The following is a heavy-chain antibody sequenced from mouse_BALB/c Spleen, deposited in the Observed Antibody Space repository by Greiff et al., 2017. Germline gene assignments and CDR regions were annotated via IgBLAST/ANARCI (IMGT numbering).Heavy chain of an antibody. J-gene: IGHJ4*01. CDR3: ARTGNYYGSSYERAMDY. V-gene: IGHV1-69*02. Sequence: QVHVKQPGAELVKPGASVKLSCKASGYTFTSYWMHWVKQRPGQGLEWIGEIDPSDSYTNYNQKFKGKATLTVDKSSSTAYMQLSSLTSEDSAVYYCARTGNYYGSSYERAMDYWGQGTSVTVSS. D-gene: IGHD1-1*01. CDR1: GYTFTSYW. CDR2: IDPSDSYT.